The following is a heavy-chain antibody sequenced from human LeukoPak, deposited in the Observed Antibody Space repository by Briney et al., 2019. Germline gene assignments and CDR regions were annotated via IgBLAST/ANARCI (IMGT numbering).Heavy chain of an antibody. V-gene: IGHV3-74*01. CDR2: INTDGSST. D-gene: IGHD6-19*01. CDR3: ARGSGWFLYYFDY. Sequence: GGSLRLSCAASGFTFSSYWMHWVRQAPGKGLVWVSRINTDGSSTSYADSVKGRFTISRDNAKNTLYLQMNSLRAEDTAVYYCARGSGWFLYYFDYWAQGTLVTVSS. J-gene: IGHJ4*02. CDR1: GFTFSSYW.